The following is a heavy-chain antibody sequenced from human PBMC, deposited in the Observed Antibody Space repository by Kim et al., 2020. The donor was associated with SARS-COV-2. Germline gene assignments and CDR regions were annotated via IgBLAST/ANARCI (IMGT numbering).Heavy chain of an antibody. D-gene: IGHD6-13*01. J-gene: IGHJ6*02. Sequence: SFQGQVTISADKSISNAYLQWSSLKASDTAMYYCARQWAAPDYYYGMDVWGQGTTVTVSS. CDR3: ARQWAAPDYYYGMDV. V-gene: IGHV5-51*01.